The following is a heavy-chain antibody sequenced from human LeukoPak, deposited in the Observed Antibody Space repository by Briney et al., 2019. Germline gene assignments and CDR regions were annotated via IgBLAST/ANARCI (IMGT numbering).Heavy chain of an antibody. CDR2: ISYDGSNK. Sequence: GGSLRLSCAASGFTFSNYAMYWVRQAPGRGLEWVALISYDGSNKYYADSVKGRFTISRDNSKNTLYLQMNGLRAEDTAVYYCAKDSAKKYDDYWGQGTLVTVSS. CDR3: AKDSAKKYDDY. V-gene: IGHV3-30*04. J-gene: IGHJ4*02. D-gene: IGHD2/OR15-2a*01. CDR1: GFTFSNYA.